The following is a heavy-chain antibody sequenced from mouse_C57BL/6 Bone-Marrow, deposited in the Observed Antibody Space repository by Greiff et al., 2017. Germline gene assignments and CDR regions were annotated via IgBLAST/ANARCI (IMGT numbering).Heavy chain of an antibody. D-gene: IGHD2-4*01. J-gene: IGHJ3*01. CDR2: IYPGGGYT. CDR1: GYTFTNYW. V-gene: IGHV1-63*01. Sequence: QVQLQQSGAELVRPGTSVKMSCKASGYTFTNYWIGWAKQRPGHGLEWIGDIYPGGGYTNYNEKFKGKATLTADKSSSTAYMQFSSLTSEDSALSYCASGDYPAWFAYWGQGTLVTVSA. CDR3: ASGDYPAWFAY.